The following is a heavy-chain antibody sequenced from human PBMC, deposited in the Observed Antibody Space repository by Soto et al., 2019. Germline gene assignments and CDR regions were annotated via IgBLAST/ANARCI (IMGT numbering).Heavy chain of an antibody. CDR2: ISGSGDTT. D-gene: IGHD1-26*01. CDR1: GFTFSTYS. CDR3: AKGSYRPHDY. J-gene: IGHJ4*02. Sequence: GGSLILSCAASGFTFSTYSMSWVRQAPGKGLEWVSAISGSGDTTYYANSVKGRFTISRDNSKNTLYLQMNSLRAEDTAVYYCAKGSYRPHDYWGQGTLVTVSS. V-gene: IGHV3-23*01.